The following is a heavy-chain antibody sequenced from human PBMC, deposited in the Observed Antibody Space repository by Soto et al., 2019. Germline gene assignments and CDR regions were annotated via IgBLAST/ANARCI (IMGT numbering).Heavy chain of an antibody. V-gene: IGHV4-30-2*01. Sequence: PSETLSLTCAVSGASISSGGYSWSWIRQPPGKGLEWIGYIYKSGGTAYNPSLKSRVTISVDRSDNQFSLKLTSVTAADTAVYYCARLQFGEGFDSWGQGTLVTSPQ. CDR3: ARLQFGEGFDS. J-gene: IGHJ4*02. D-gene: IGHD3-10*01. CDR2: IYKSGGT. CDR1: GASISSGGYS.